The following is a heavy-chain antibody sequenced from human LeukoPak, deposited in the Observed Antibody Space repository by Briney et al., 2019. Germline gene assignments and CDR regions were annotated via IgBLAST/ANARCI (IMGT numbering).Heavy chain of an antibody. V-gene: IGHV4-34*01. CDR1: GGSFSGYY. J-gene: IGHJ4*02. Sequence: SETLSLTCAVYGGSFSGYYWSWIRQPPGKGLEWIGEIYHSGSTNYNPSLKSRVTISVDASKNQFSLKLSSVTAADTAVYYCASSEYSSSSPDYWGQGTLVTVSS. CDR3: ASSEYSSSSPDY. D-gene: IGHD6-6*01. CDR2: IYHSGST.